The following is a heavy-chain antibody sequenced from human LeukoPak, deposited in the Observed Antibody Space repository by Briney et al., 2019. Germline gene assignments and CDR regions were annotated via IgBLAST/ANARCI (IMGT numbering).Heavy chain of an antibody. CDR2: INPNSGGT. CDR1: GCTFTGYY. CDR3: AXXXGSSGWYFGPWIDY. V-gene: IGHV1-2*02. J-gene: IGHJ4*02. D-gene: IGHD6-19*01. Sequence: ASVKVSCKASGCTFTGYYMHWVRQAPGQGLEWMGWINPNSGGTNYAQKFQGRVTMTRDTSISTAYMELSRLRSDDTAVYYCAXXXGSSGWYFGPWIDYWGQGTLVTVSS.